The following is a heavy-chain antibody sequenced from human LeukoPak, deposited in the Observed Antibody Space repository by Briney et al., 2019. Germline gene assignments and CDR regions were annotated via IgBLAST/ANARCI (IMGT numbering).Heavy chain of an antibody. CDR2: IYISGNT. D-gene: IGHD1-14*01. J-gene: IGHJ1*01. V-gene: IGHV4-4*07. Sequence: SETLSLTCTVSGGSISSYHGSWIRQPAGKGLEWIVRIYISGNTNYNPSLKSRVTMSVDTSKNQFSLNLSSVTAADPAVYYCERVAPDDYFQHWGQGTLVTVSS. CDR3: ERVAPDDYFQH. CDR1: GGSISSYH.